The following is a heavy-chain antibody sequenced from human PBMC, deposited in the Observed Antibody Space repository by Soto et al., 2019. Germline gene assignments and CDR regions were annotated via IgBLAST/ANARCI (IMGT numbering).Heavy chain of an antibody. D-gene: IGHD2-2*02. V-gene: IGHV4-39*01. CDR1: GGSISRSTYY. J-gene: IGHJ5*02. CDR2: IYYSGST. CDR3: ARQVPAAIRLGWFDP. Sequence: SETLSLTCTVSGGSISRSTYYWGWIRQPPGKGLEWIGSIYYSGSTYYRPSLKSRVTISVDTSKNQLSLKLSSVTAADTAVYYCARQVPAAIRLGWFDPWGQGTLVTVSS.